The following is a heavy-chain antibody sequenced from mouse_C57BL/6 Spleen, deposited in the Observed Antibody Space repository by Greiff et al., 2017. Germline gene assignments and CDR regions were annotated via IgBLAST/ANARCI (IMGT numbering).Heavy chain of an antibody. V-gene: IGHV5-6*01. CDR3: ARPYDYVGFAY. J-gene: IGHJ3*01. CDR2: ISSGGSYP. CDR1: GFTFSSSG. D-gene: IGHD2-4*01. Sequence: DVLLVESGGDLVKPGGSLKLSCAASGFTFSSSGMTWVRQTPDKRLAWVATISSGGSYPYYPDSVKGRFTISRANAKNTLYLQMSSLKSEDTALYYCARPYDYVGFAYWGQGTLVTVSA.